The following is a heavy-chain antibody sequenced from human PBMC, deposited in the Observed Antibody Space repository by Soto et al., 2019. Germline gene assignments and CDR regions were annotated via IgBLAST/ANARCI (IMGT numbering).Heavy chain of an antibody. Sequence: SATLSLTCAVYGGSFSGYYWSWIRQPPGKGLEWIGEINHSGSTNYNPSLKSRVTISVDTSKNQFSLKLSSVTAADTAVYYCATPSTGYSSGLRAYWGQVTLVTVS. CDR2: INHSGST. CDR3: ATPSTGYSSGLRAY. V-gene: IGHV4-34*01. D-gene: IGHD6-19*01. J-gene: IGHJ4*02. CDR1: GGSFSGYY.